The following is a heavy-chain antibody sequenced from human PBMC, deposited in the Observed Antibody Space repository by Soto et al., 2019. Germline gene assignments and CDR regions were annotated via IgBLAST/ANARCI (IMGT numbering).Heavy chain of an antibody. J-gene: IGHJ4*02. CDR2: IWYDGSNK. V-gene: IGHV3-33*01. CDR3: ARGDGLWFGELSIDY. Sequence: GGSLRLSCAASGFTFSSYGMHWVRQAPGKGLEWVAVIWYDGSNKYYADSVKGRFTISRDNSKNTLYLQMNSLRAEDTAVYYCARGDGLWFGELSIDYWGQGTLVTVSS. CDR1: GFTFSSYG. D-gene: IGHD3-10*01.